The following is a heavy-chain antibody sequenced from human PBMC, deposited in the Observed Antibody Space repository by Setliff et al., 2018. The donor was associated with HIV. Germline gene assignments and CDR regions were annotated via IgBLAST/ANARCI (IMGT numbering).Heavy chain of an antibody. D-gene: IGHD3-22*01. J-gene: IGHJ3*01. V-gene: IGHV4-59*01. Sequence: SETLSPTCTVSGGSISNYYWTWIRQPPGKGPEWIASIQYGDISHYNPSLQSRVTISVDTSTKKFSLYLSSVNETDTAVYYCARSGYTSGFYWVFGAFGVWGQGKMVTVSS. CDR3: ARSGYTSGFYWVFGAFGV. CDR2: IQYGDIS. CDR1: GGSISNYY.